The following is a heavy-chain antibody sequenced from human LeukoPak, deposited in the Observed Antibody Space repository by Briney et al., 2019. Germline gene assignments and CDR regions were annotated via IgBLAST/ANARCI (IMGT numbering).Heavy chain of an antibody. Sequence: PSETLSLTCTVSGGSISSSSYYWGWIRQPPGKGLEWIGSIYYSGSTYYNPSLKSRVTMSVDASKIHFSLRLSSVTAADTAVYYCARETRGYSSSWSLGTFDIWGQGTMVTVSS. V-gene: IGHV4-39*07. J-gene: IGHJ3*02. CDR2: IYYSGST. CDR1: GGSISSSSYY. D-gene: IGHD6-13*01. CDR3: ARETRGYSSSWSLGTFDI.